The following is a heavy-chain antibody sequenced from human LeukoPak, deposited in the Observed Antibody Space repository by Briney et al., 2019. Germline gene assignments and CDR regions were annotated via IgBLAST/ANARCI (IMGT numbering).Heavy chain of an antibody. J-gene: IGHJ4*02. V-gene: IGHV3-30*02. CDR1: GFTFSSYG. Sequence: GGSLRLSCAASGFTFSSYGMHWVRQAPGKGLEWVAFIRYDGSNKYYADSVKGRFTISRDGSKNTLSLQMNSLRAEDTAVYYCAKDRDYINCPYYFDYWGQGTLVTVSS. CDR3: AKDRDYINCPYYFDY. D-gene: IGHD4-11*01. CDR2: IRYDGSNK.